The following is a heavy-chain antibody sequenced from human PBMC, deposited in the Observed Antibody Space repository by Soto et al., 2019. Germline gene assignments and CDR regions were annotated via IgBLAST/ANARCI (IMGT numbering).Heavy chain of an antibody. V-gene: IGHV3-23*01. D-gene: IGHD1-20*01. CDR2: ISDSGDIT. J-gene: IGHJ4*02. Sequence: PGGSLRLSCAASEFTFSTYAMTWVRQAPGRGLQWVATISDSGDITYYADSVKGRFTISRDNSRNTLYLQMNNLRAEDTALYYCAKPWVQSITDRPPRFDYRGRGTLVTVSS. CDR1: EFTFSTYA. CDR3: AKPWVQSITDRPPRFDY.